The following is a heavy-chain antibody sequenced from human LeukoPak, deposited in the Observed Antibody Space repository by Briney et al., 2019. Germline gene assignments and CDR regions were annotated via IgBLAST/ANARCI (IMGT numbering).Heavy chain of an antibody. V-gene: IGHV4-59*08. J-gene: IGHJ6*03. CDR1: GGSISSYY. D-gene: IGHD3-10*01. CDR2: IYYSGST. Sequence: PSETLSLTCTVSGGSISSYYWSWIRQPPGQGLEWIGYIYYSGSTNYNHSLKSRVTISVDTSKNQFSLKLSSVTAADTAVYYCARLYSGSGSYDYYYYYYMDVWGKGTTVTVSS. CDR3: ARLYSGSGSYDYYYYYYMDV.